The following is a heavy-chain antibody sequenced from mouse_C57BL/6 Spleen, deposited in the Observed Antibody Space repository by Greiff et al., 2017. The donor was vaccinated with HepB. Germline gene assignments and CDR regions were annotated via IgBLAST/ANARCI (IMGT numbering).Heavy chain of an antibody. D-gene: IGHD2-5*01. CDR3: ARWESNYYYAMDY. Sequence: VKLQESGAELARPGASVKMSCKASGYTFTSYTMHWVKQRPGQGLEWIGYINPSSGYTKYNQKFKDKATLTADKSSSTAYMQLSSLTSEDSAVYYCARWESNYYYAMDYWGQGTSVTVSS. CDR1: GYTFTSYT. J-gene: IGHJ4*01. V-gene: IGHV1-4*01. CDR2: INPSSGYT.